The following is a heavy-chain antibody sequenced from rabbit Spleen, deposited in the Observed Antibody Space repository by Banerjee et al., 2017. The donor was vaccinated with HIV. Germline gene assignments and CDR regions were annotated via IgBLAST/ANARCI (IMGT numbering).Heavy chain of an antibody. CDR2: IYVGSGGGT. CDR3: ARDTSTSFSSYGMDL. D-gene: IGHD1-1*01. CDR1: GVSFSDKDV. J-gene: IGHJ6*01. V-gene: IGHV1S45*01. Sequence: QEQLVESGGGLVKPEGSLTLTCKASGVSFSDKDVMCWVRQAPGKGLEWIACIYVGSGGGTKYASWAKGRFTISKTSSTTVTLQMTSLTVADTATYFCARDTSTSFSSYGMDLWGQGTLVTVS.